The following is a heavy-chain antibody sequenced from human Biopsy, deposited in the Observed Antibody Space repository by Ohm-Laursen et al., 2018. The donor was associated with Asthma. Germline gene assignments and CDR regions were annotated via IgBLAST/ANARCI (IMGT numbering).Heavy chain of an antibody. CDR1: GYTFGDYW. J-gene: IGHJ1*01. D-gene: IGHD3-3*01. CDR2: IKHDGSEK. V-gene: IGHV3-7*01. CDR3: ARTFHFWSPYHAEHYQL. Sequence: SLRLSCAASGYTFGDYWMSWVRQVPGKGLEWVANIKHDGSEKNHVDSLKGRFTISGDNAKNSLYLQMNSLRAEDTAVYYCARTFHFWSPYHAEHYQLWGQSTLVTVSS.